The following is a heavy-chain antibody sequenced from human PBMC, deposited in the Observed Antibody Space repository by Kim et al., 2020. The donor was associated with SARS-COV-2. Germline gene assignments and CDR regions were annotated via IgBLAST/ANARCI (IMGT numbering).Heavy chain of an antibody. Sequence: SETLSLTCTVSGGSISSYYWSWIRQPPGKGLEWIGYIYYSGSTNYNPSLKSRVTISVDTSKNQFSLKLSSVTAADTAVYYCARHGLYDILTGYPTTNWFDPWGQGTLVTVSS. CDR1: GGSISSYY. CDR2: IYYSGST. V-gene: IGHV4-59*08. J-gene: IGHJ5*02. CDR3: ARHGLYDILTGYPTTNWFDP. D-gene: IGHD3-9*01.